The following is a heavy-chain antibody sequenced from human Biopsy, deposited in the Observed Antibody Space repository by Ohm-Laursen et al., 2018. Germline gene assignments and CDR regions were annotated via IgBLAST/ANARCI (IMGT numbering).Heavy chain of an antibody. J-gene: IGHJ6*01. V-gene: IGHV3-15*01. Sequence: SLRLSCAASGFTFSNYAIHWVRQAPGKGLEWVGLIKGKTDGGATDYAAPVKGRFTISRDDSKNTLYLQMNSLKTEDTAVYYCTTEVGITYYYYYGMDVWGQGTTVTVSS. CDR1: GFTFSNYA. CDR2: IKGKTDGGAT. CDR3: TTEVGITYYYYYGMDV. D-gene: IGHD1-14*01.